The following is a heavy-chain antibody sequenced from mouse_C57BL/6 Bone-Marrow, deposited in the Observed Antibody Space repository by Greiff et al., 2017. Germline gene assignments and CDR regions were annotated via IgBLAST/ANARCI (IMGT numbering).Heavy chain of an antibody. V-gene: IGHV5-17*01. CDR2: ISSGSSTI. Sequence: DVKLVESGGGLVKPGGSLKLSCAASGFTFSDYGMHWVRQAPEKGLEWVAYISSGSSTIYYADTVKGRFTISRDNAKNTLFMQMTSLRSEDTAMYYCARRLGRYFDYWGQGTTLTVSS. D-gene: IGHD4-1*01. J-gene: IGHJ2*01. CDR3: ARRLGRYFDY. CDR1: GFTFSDYG.